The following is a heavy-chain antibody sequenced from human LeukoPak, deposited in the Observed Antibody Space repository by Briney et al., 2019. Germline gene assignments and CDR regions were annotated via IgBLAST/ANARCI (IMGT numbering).Heavy chain of an antibody. V-gene: IGHV1-2*02. Sequence: ASVKVSCKASGYTFTSYYMRWVRQAPGQGLEWMGWVTPNSGGTNYAQKFQGGVTMTSDTSISTAYMELSRLRSDDTAVYYCARIRYSYGSPDFWGQGTLVTVSS. CDR3: ARIRYSYGSPDF. D-gene: IGHD5-18*01. CDR1: GYTFTSYY. J-gene: IGHJ4*02. CDR2: VTPNSGGT.